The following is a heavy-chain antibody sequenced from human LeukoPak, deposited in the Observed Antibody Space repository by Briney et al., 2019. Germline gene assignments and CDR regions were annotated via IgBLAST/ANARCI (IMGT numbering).Heavy chain of an antibody. CDR1: EYSFTSYW. V-gene: IGHV5-51*01. CDR2: IYPAASHT. D-gene: IGHD3-10*01. CDR3: ARHAPRGFFDF. Sequence: GESLKISCKGSEYSFTSYWLGWARQMPGKDLEWMGIIYPAASHTNYSPSFQGQVTVSADKSISTAYLHLSSLKASDTAIYYCARHAPRGFFDFWGRGTLVTVSS. J-gene: IGHJ2*01.